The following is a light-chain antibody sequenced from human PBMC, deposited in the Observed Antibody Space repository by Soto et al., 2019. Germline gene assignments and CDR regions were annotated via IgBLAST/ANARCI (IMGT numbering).Light chain of an antibody. CDR2: DVS. J-gene: IGLJ1*01. Sequence: SGLTQPPAFSGSPGRSVAISCTGTSSDVGTYNRVSWYQQPPGTAPRLMIYDVSNRPSGVPDRFSGSKSGNTASLTISGLQAEDEADYYCSSYTSNSTYVFGTGTKV. CDR3: SSYTSNSTYV. V-gene: IGLV2-18*02. CDR1: SSDVGTYNR.